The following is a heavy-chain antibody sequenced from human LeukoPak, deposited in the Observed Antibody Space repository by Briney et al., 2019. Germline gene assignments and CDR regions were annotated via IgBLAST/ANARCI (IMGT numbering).Heavy chain of an antibody. J-gene: IGHJ6*03. CDR3: ARHGRVAPAYYYYMDV. V-gene: IGHV4-39*01. CDR2: IYYSGST. CDR1: GGSISSSSYY. D-gene: IGHD2-15*01. Sequence: SETLSLTCTVSGGSISSSSYYWGWIRQPPGKGLEWIGSIYYSGSTYYNPSLKSRVTISVDTSENQFSLKLSSVTAADTAVYYCARHGRVAPAYYYYMDVWGKGTTVTVSS.